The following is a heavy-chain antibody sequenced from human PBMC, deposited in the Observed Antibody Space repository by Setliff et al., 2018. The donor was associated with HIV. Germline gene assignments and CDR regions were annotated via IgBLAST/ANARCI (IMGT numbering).Heavy chain of an antibody. CDR3: VRNSFDYVEEE. V-gene: IGHV4-31*03. Sequence: PSETLSLTCKVSGDSVNSYNYYWSWIRQHPGKGLEWIEYIYYSGSSYYNPSVRSRVIMSLDTSENHFSLKLSSVTAADTAVYYCVRNSFDYVEEEWGQGTQVTVSS. CDR1: GDSVNSYNYY. CDR2: IYYSGSS. D-gene: IGHD3-10*02. J-gene: IGHJ4*02.